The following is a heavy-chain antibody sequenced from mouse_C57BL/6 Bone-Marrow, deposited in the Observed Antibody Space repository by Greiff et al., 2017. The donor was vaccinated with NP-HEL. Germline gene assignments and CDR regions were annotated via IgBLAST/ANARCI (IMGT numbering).Heavy chain of an antibody. CDR3: ARYDYDAWFAY. V-gene: IGHV1-81*01. CDR2: IYPRSGNT. Sequence: QVQLQQSGAELARPGASVKLSCKASGYTFTSYGISWVKQRTGRGLEWIGEIYPRSGNTYYNEKFKGKATLTADKSSSTAYMELRSLTSEDSAVYFCARYDYDAWFAYWGQGTLVTVSA. D-gene: IGHD2-4*01. J-gene: IGHJ3*01. CDR1: GYTFTSYG.